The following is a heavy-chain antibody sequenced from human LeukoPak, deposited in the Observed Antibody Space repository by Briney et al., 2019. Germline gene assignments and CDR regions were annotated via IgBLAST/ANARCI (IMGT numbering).Heavy chain of an antibody. J-gene: IGHJ4*02. CDR1: VRPISICY. Sequence: SSDTVSLTCTVWVRPISICYWLWTRQPTGKALECIRYIYYSGNNNHNPSLKSPVTLPVNKSKNHSVCKLSSVTAADTAVYYWARGYSSRKIDYWGQGTLVTVSS. CDR2: IYYSGNN. CDR3: ARGYSSRKIDY. D-gene: IGHD6-13*01. V-gene: IGHV4-59*08.